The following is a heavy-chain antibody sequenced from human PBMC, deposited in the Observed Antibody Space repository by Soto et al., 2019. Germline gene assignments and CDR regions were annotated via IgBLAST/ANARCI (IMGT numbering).Heavy chain of an antibody. V-gene: IGHV4-30-4*01. CDR3: ASGMGMIRRHDS. Sequence: QVQLQESGPGLVKPSETLSLTCTVSGGSISGGDYYWTWIRQSPGKGLEWIGNIYYTGTTYYNPSLKSRVTLSVATSNNQFSLSLNSVTATDTAVYYCASGMGMIRRHDSWGQGTLVIVST. J-gene: IGHJ4*02. CDR1: GGSISGGDYY. CDR2: IYYTGTT. D-gene: IGHD3-22*01.